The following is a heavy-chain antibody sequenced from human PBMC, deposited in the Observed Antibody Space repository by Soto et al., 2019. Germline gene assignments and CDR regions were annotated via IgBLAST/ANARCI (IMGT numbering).Heavy chain of an antibody. V-gene: IGHV4-39*01. Sequence: QLQLQESGPGLVKPSETLSLTCTVSGGSIRSSSYYWDWIRQPPGKGLEWIGSIFYSGSTYYHPSLKSRVTISVDTSKNQFSLKLSSVTAADTAVYYCARRGGATIMDYWGQGTLVTVSS. CDR1: GGSIRSSSYY. J-gene: IGHJ4*02. D-gene: IGHD5-12*01. CDR2: IFYSGST. CDR3: ARRGGATIMDY.